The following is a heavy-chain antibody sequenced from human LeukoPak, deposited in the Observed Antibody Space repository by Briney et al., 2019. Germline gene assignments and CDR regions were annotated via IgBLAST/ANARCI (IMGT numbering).Heavy chain of an antibody. Sequence: GGSLRLSCAASGFTFSDYYMSWIRQAPGKGLEWVSYISSSGSTIYYADSVKGRFTISRDNAKNSLYLQMNSLRAEDTAVYYCARVRHYDILTGYPHYSDYWGQGTLVTVSS. CDR3: ARVRHYDILTGYPHYSDY. J-gene: IGHJ4*02. CDR2: ISSSGSTI. D-gene: IGHD3-9*01. V-gene: IGHV3-11*01. CDR1: GFTFSDYY.